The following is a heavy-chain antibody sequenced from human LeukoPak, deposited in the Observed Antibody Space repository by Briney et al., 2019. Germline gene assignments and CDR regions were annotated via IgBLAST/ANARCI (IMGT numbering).Heavy chain of an antibody. J-gene: IGHJ6*04. CDR2: ISAYNGNT. CDR3: ARDHTMVRGVNHGMDV. CDR1: GYTFTSYG. D-gene: IGHD3-10*01. Sequence: SVKVSCKASGYTFTSYGISWVRQAPGQGLEWMGWISAYNGNTNYAQKLQGRVTMTTDTSTSTAYMELRSLRSDDTAVYYCARDHTMVRGVNHGMDVWGKGTTVTVSS. V-gene: IGHV1-18*04.